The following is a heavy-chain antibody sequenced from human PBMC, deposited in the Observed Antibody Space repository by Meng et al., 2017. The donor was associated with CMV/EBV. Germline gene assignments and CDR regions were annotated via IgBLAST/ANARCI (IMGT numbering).Heavy chain of an antibody. Sequence: GESLKISCAASGFTVSSHYMSWVRQAPGKGLEWVSVIYSGGSTYYADSVKGRFTISRDNSKNTLYLQMNSLRAEDTAVYYCAKDGGGVITIFGVANPTGGFDPWGQGTLVTVSS. CDR3: AKDGGGVITIFGVANPTGGFDP. D-gene: IGHD3-3*01. CDR1: GFTVSSHY. V-gene: IGHV3-53*01. J-gene: IGHJ5*02. CDR2: IYSGGST.